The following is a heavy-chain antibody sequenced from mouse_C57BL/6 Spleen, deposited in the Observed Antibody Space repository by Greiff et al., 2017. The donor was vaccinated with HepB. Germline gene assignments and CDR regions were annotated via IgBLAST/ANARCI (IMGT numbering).Heavy chain of an antibody. D-gene: IGHD1-1*01. J-gene: IGHJ2*01. V-gene: IGHV5-6*02. CDR1: GFTFSSYG. CDR3: ARHESLLRRGDFDY. Sequence: EVKLVESGGDLVKPGGSLKLSCAASGFTFSSYGMSWVRQTPDKRLEWVATISSGGSYTYYPDSVKGRFPISRDNAKNTLYLQMNSLKSEDTALYYCARHESLLRRGDFDYWGQGTTLTVSS. CDR2: ISSGGSYT.